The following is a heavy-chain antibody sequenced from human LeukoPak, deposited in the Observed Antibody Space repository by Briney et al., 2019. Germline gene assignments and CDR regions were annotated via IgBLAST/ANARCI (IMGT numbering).Heavy chain of an antibody. J-gene: IGHJ6*03. Sequence: TSETLSLTCNVSGVSISTHYWSWIRQAPGKGLEWIGFIYHSGTTNYNPSPKSRVTISIDTSKNEFSLKLSSVTAADRAVYYCARTTEAHSWRTRYYDYYMDVWGKGTTVTVSS. CDR2: IYHSGTT. CDR1: GVSISTHY. V-gene: IGHV4-59*11. D-gene: IGHD6-13*01. CDR3: ARTTEAHSWRTRYYDYYMDV.